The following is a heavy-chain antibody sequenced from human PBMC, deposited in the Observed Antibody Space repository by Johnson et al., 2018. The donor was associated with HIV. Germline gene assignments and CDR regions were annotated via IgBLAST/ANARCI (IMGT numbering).Heavy chain of an antibody. D-gene: IGHD3-22*01. V-gene: IGHV3-30-3*01. J-gene: IGHJ3*02. Sequence: ASGFRFSTYALHWVRQTPGKGLEWVALISDDGNNKYYADSVKGRFTISRDNSKNTLYLQMNSLRAEDTAVYFCARDRRYYDSSGYYHDAFDIWGQGTMVTVSS. CDR2: ISDDGNNK. CDR1: GFRFSTYA. CDR3: ARDRRYYDSSGYYHDAFDI.